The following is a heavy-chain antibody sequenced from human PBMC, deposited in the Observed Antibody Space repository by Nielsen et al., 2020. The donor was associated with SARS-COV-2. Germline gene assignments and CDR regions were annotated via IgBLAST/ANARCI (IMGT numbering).Heavy chain of an antibody. CDR2: IYPGDSDT. Sequence: GESLKISCKGSGYSFTSYWIGWVRQMPGKGLEWMGIIYPGDSDTRYSPSFQGQVTISADKSISTAYLQWSSLKASDTAMYYCVIQGRPPTYYYDSSGPKTYYYGMDVWGQGTTVTVSS. V-gene: IGHV5-51*01. D-gene: IGHD3-22*01. CDR1: GYSFTSYW. CDR3: VIQGRPPTYYYDSSGPKTYYYGMDV. J-gene: IGHJ6*02.